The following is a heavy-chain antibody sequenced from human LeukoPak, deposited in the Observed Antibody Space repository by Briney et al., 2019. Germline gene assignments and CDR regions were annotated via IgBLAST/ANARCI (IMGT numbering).Heavy chain of an antibody. D-gene: IGHD6-6*01. CDR2: INHSGST. CDR3: ARGPKYSSSSNYFDY. Sequence: GSLRLSCAASGFRFSDYSMNWVRQAPGKGLEWIGEINHSGSTNYNPSLKSRVTISVDTSKNQFSLKLSSVTAADTAVYYCARGPKYSSSSNYFDYWGQGTLVTVSS. J-gene: IGHJ4*02. V-gene: IGHV4-34*01. CDR1: GFRFSDYS.